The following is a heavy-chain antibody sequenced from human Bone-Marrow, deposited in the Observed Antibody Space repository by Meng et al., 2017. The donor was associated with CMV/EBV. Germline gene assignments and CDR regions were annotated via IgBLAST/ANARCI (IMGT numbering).Heavy chain of an antibody. Sequence: GSLRLPCTVSGGSISSYYWSWIRQPPGKGLEWIGYIYYSGSTNYNSSLKSRVTISVDTSKNQFSLKPSSVTAADTAVYYCARERKDSSGWYSYYGMDVWGQGTTVTVSS. J-gene: IGHJ6*02. V-gene: IGHV4-59*01. CDR2: IYYSGST. D-gene: IGHD6-19*01. CDR3: ARERKDSSGWYSYYGMDV. CDR1: GGSISSYY.